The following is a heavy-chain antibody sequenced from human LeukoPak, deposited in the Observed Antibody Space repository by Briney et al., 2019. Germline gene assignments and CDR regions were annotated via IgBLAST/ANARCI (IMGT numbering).Heavy chain of an antibody. CDR2: IYPGDSDT. V-gene: IGHV5-51*01. CDR1: GYSFTSYW. J-gene: IGHJ4*02. Sequence: GESLKISCKGSGYSFTSYWIGWVRQMPGKGLEWMGIIYPGDSDTRYSPSFQGQVTISADKSISTACLQWSSLKASDTAMYYCARRGQYYDYVWGGYRTYYFDYWGQGTLVTVSS. CDR3: ARRGQYYDYVWGGYRTYYFDY. D-gene: IGHD3-16*02.